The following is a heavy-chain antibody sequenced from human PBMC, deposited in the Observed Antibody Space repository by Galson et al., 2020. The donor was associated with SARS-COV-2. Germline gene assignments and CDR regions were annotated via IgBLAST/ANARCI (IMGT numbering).Heavy chain of an antibody. CDR3: ARLRYYDVLTGDIVDV. D-gene: IGHD3-9*01. Sequence: ASVKVSCKASGYTFTDYYLHWVRQAPGQGLEWMGWINPKSGGTNYAQKFEGRVTMTRDTSITTAYMELSRLRADDTAVYYCARLRYYDVLTGDIVDVWGQGTMVTVSS. V-gene: IGHV1-2*02. J-gene: IGHJ6*02. CDR1: GYTFTDYY. CDR2: INPKSGGT.